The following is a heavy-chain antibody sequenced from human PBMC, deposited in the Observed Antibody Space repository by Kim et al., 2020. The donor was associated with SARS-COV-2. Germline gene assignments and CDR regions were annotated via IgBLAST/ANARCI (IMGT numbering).Heavy chain of an antibody. J-gene: IGHJ4*02. Sequence: THYNPSLNSRVTISIDTSKNDFSLRLNAKAAAVTGVYYCAREWLGATAFDFWGQGTLVTVSS. V-gene: IGHV4-39*07. CDR3: AREWLGATAFDF. D-gene: IGHD1-26*01. CDR2: T.